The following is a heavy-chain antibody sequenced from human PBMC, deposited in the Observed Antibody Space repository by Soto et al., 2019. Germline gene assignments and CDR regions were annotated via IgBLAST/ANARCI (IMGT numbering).Heavy chain of an antibody. Sequence: PGGSLRLSCAASGFTFSSYAMSWVRQAPGKGLEWVSAMSGSGGSTYYADSVKGRFTISRDNSKNKLYLQMNSLRAEDTAVYYCAKPYYYDSSHNYYYYGIDVCGQGTTVTVSS. J-gene: IGHJ6*02. CDR2: MSGSGGST. V-gene: IGHV3-23*01. CDR3: AKPYYYDSSHNYYYYGIDV. D-gene: IGHD3-22*01. CDR1: GFTFSSYA.